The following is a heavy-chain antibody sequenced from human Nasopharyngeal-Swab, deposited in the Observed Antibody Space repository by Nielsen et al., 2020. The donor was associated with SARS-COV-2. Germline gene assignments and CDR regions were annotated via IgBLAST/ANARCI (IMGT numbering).Heavy chain of an antibody. J-gene: IGHJ5*02. D-gene: IGHD2-21*01. CDR1: GGSISSSTYY. V-gene: IGHV4-39*01. CDR2: IYRYGDT. CDR3: ARLGVVIPAAISGP. Sequence: SETLSLTCSVSGGSISSSTYYWGWIRQPPGKALEYIGAIYRYGDTYYNPSLKSRVTISVDTSKNQFSLTLTSVTAADTAVYFCARLGVVIPAAISGPWGQGMLVAVSS.